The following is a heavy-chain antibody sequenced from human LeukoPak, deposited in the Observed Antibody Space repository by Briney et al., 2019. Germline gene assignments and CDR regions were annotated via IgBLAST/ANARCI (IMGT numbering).Heavy chain of an antibody. CDR2: VYPSAGTS. J-gene: IGHJ4*02. V-gene: IGHV1-46*03. Sequence: ASVKVSCKASGYIFTSYYMHWVRQAPGQGLEWLGVVYPSAGTSDPAQRFRARITLSDDTSTSTAYMELRSLKSEDTAIYFCVREYHGGYFDFWGQGTLVTASS. CDR1: GYIFTSYY. CDR3: VREYHGGYFDF. D-gene: IGHD3-16*01.